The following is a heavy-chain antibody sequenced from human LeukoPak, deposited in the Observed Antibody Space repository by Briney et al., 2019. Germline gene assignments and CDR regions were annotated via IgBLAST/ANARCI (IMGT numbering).Heavy chain of an antibody. CDR3: ARGAYDILTGSYYFDY. Sequence: PGGSLRLSCAASGFTFSSYGMNWVRQAPGKGLEWVSSISSSSSYIYYADSVKGRFTISRDNAKNSLYLQMNSLRAEDTAVYYCARGAYDILTGSYYFDYWGQGTLVTVSS. CDR2: ISSSSSYI. V-gene: IGHV3-21*01. J-gene: IGHJ4*02. CDR1: GFTFSSYG. D-gene: IGHD3-9*01.